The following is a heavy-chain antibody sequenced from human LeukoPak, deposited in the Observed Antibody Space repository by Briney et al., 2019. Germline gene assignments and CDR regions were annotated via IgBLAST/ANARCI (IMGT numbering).Heavy chain of an antibody. CDR1: GYTFTGYH. J-gene: IGHJ4*02. CDR2: IYPNNGGT. CDR3: RGVTWSDNFSDFDY. D-gene: IGHD3-3*01. Sequence: AASVKVSCKASGYTFTGYHIHWVRQAPGQGLEWMGWIYPNNGGTKYAQKFQDRVTMTRDTSITTAYMELSRLRADDTAVYYCRGVTWSDNFSDFDYWGEGTLVTVSS. V-gene: IGHV1-2*02.